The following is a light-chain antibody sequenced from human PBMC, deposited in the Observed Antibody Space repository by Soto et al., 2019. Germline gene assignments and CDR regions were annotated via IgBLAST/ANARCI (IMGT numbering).Light chain of an antibody. CDR3: KKSYSTPLT. CDR1: QSTNKF. J-gene: IGKJ4*01. V-gene: IGKV1-39*01. Sequence: QMTQSPSSVSASVAARVTITCTASQSTNKFLNWYQQKPGKAPKFLIYAASSLESWVPSRFSGSGSGTDFTLTISSLQPEEFATYYCKKSYSTPLTVGGGTKVDIK. CDR2: AAS.